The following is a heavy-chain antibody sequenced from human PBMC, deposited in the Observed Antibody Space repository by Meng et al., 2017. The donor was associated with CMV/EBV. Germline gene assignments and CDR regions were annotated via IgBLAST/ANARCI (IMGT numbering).Heavy chain of an antibody. D-gene: IGHD5-24*01. CDR1: GFTFSSYA. CDR2: ISGSGGST. CDR3: AKEQRDGYNDY. V-gene: IGHV3-23*01. J-gene: IGHJ4*02. Sequence: LSCAPSGFTFSSYAMSGVRQAPGKGLEWVSAISGSGGSTYYADSVKGRFTISRDNSKNTLYLQMNSLRAGDTAVYYCAKEQRDGYNDYWGQGTLVTVSS.